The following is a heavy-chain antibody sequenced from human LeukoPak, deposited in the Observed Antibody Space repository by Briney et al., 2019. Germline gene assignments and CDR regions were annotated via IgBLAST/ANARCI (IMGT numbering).Heavy chain of an antibody. CDR3: ASICSSTSCTHAFDI. V-gene: IGHV5-51*01. CDR1: GYSFTSYW. Sequence: GESLKISCKGSGYSFTSYWIGWVRQMPGKGLERLGIIYPGDSDTRYSPSFQGQVTISADKSISTAYLQWSSLKASDTAMYYCASICSSTSCTHAFDIWGQGTMVTVSS. CDR2: IYPGDSDT. J-gene: IGHJ3*02. D-gene: IGHD2-2*01.